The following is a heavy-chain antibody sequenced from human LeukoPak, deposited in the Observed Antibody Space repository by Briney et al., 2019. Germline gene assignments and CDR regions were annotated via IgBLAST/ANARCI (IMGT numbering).Heavy chain of an antibody. V-gene: IGHV3-15*01. Sequence: GGSLRLSCAASAFTFSNAWMSWVRQAPGKGLEWVGRIKSKTDGGQTDYAAPVKGRFTISRDDSKNTLYLQMNSLKTEDTAVYYCTTNGVIDYYYYGLDVWGQGTTVTVSS. CDR3: TTNGVIDYYYYGLDV. CDR1: AFTFSNAW. J-gene: IGHJ6*02. CDR2: IKSKTDGGQT. D-gene: IGHD3-16*02.